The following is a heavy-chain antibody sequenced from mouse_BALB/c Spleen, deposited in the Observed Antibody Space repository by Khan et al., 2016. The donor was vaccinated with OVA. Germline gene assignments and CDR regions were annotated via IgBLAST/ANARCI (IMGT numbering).Heavy chain of an antibody. D-gene: IGHD1-1*01. J-gene: IGHJ2*01. CDR2: INPHIGEA. CDR3: ARKNGSDFDY. V-gene: IGHV1-20*02. CDR1: GYSFTGYF. Sequence: EVQLQESGPELVKPGASVKISCTASGYSFTGYFMNWVMQSHGKSLEWIGRINPHIGEAFYNQKFKGKATLTVDESSSTAHMELRSLASEDSAVXYWARKNGSDFDYWGQGTTLTVSS.